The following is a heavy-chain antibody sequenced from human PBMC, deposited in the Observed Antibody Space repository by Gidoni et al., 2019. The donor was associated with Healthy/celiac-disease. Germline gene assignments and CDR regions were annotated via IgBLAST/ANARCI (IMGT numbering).Heavy chain of an antibody. V-gene: IGHV4-39*07. CDR1: GCSISRRSYY. J-gene: IGHJ5*02. CDR3: ARDAFLGLIYSNYVSWFDP. Sequence: QLQLQESGPGLVTPSETLSLTCPFSGCSISRRSYYWGGIRQPPGKGLEWIGSIYYSGSTYYNPSLKSRVTISVDTSKNQVSLKLSSVTAADTAVYYCARDAFLGLIYSNYVSWFDPWGQGTLVTVSS. CDR2: IYYSGST. D-gene: IGHD4-4*01.